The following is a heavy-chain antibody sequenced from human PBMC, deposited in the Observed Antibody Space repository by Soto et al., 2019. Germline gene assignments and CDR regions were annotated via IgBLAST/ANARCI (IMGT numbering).Heavy chain of an antibody. CDR1: GGSFSGYY. Sequence: QVQLQQWGAGLLKPSETLSLTCAVYGGSFSGYYWNWIRQPPGKGLGWIGKINHRGSTNYNPSLKSRVTISEDTSKNQFSLKLSSVTAADTAVYYCARGWGRIFDYWGQGTLVTVSS. CDR2: INHRGST. J-gene: IGHJ4*02. D-gene: IGHD7-27*01. CDR3: ARGWGRIFDY. V-gene: IGHV4-34*01.